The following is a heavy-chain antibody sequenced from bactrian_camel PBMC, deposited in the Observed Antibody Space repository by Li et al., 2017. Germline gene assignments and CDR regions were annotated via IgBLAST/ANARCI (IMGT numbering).Heavy chain of an antibody. CDR2: FSLSSGQT. V-gene: IGHV3-2*01. J-gene: IGHJ4*01. Sequence: HVQLVESGGGSVQAGGSLRLSCAASGFTFSTYDMTWVRQAPGKGLEWVLTFSLSSGQTYYVDSAKGRFTISKDIAKNTLYLQLNSLESEDTAMYYCVEWWANWGQGTQVTVS. CDR3: VEWWAN. D-gene: IGHD7*01. CDR1: GFTFSTYD.